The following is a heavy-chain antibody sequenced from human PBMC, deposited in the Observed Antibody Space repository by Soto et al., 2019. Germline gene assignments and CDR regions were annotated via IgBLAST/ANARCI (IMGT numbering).Heavy chain of an antibody. Sequence: ASVKVSCKASGYTFTSYDINWVRQATGQGLEWMGWMNPNSGNTGYAQKFQGRVTMTRNTSISTAYMELSSLRSEDTAVYYCARGEDYGDYPYHFAVSRWFDPWGQGTLVTVSS. J-gene: IGHJ5*02. D-gene: IGHD4-17*01. V-gene: IGHV1-8*01. CDR2: MNPNSGNT. CDR3: ARGEDYGDYPYHFAVSRWFDP. CDR1: GYTFTSYD.